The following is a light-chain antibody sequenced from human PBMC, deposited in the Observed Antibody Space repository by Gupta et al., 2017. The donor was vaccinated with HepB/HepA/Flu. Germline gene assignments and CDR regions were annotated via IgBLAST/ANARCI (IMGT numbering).Light chain of an antibody. CDR3: QSFDSSLSAGV. V-gene: IGLV1-40*01. CDR1: NSNIGAGYD. CDR2: GNN. Sequence: QSVLTQPPSVSGAPGQRVTISCTGSNSNIGAGYDVHWYQQLPLTAPKLLIYGNNNRHSGVPDRFSGSKSDTSASRAITGLQAEDEADYYCQSFDSSLSAGVCGGGNKLTVL. J-gene: IGLJ2*01.